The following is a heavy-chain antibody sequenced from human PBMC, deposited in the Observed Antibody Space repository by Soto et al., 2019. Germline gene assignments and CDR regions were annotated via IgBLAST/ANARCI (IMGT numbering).Heavy chain of an antibody. CDR2: ISSNGGST. Sequence: EVQLVESGGGLVQPGGSLRLSCAASGFTFSSYAMHWVRQAPGKGLEYVSAISSNGGSTYYANFVKGRFTISRDNSKNTLYLQMGSLRAEDMAVYYCARDMTTVVTSTYFDYWGQGTLVTVSS. CDR1: GFTFSSYA. J-gene: IGHJ4*02. V-gene: IGHV3-64*01. D-gene: IGHD4-17*01. CDR3: ARDMTTVVTSTYFDY.